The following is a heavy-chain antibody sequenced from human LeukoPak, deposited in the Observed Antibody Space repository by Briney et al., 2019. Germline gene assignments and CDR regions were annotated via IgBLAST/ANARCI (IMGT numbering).Heavy chain of an antibody. D-gene: IGHD6-13*01. CDR3: ARDGSSIAAAGTWDY. CDR2: IYHSGST. J-gene: IGHJ4*02. Sequence: SETLSLTCTVSGYSISSGYYWGWIRPPPGKGLEWIGSIYHSGSTYYNPSLKSRITISVDTSKNQFSLKLSSVTAADTAVYYCARDGSSIAAAGTWDYWGQGTLVTVSS. CDR1: GYSISSGYY. V-gene: IGHV4-38-2*02.